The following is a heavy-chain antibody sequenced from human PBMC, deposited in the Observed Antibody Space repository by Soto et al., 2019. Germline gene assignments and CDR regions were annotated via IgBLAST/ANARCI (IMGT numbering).Heavy chain of an antibody. Sequence: PSETLSLTCTVSSGSISSSSYTWGWIRQPPGKGLEWIGSIYYSGSTYYNPSLKSRITVSVDTSKNQFSLNLSSVTAADTAVYYCARLHGYCIHTSCSGYYAKDVWGQGTTVTVSS. CDR1: SGSISSSSYT. CDR2: IYYSGST. J-gene: IGHJ6*02. CDR3: ARLHGYCIHTSCSGYYAKDV. V-gene: IGHV4-39*01. D-gene: IGHD2-2*01.